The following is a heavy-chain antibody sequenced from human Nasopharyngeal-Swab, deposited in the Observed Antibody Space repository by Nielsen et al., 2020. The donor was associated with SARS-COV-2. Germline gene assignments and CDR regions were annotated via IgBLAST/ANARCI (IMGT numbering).Heavy chain of an antibody. CDR1: GYSFTSYW. J-gene: IGHJ4*02. D-gene: IGHD3-10*01. Sequence: GESLKISCKGSGYSFTSYWIGWVRQMPGKGLEWMGIIYPGESDTRYTSSFQGQVIISADKSNSTAYLQWSSLKASDTAKYYCARSGRFGGKGDFDYWGQGTLLTVSS. V-gene: IGHV5-51*01. CDR2: IYPGESDT. CDR3: ARSGRFGGKGDFDY.